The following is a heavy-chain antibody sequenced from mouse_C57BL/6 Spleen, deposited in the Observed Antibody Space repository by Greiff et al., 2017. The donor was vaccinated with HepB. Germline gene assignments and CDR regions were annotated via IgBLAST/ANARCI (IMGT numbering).Heavy chain of an antibody. V-gene: IGHV5-9-1*02. D-gene: IGHD3-3*01. CDR2: ISSGGDYI. Sequence: VQLKESGEGLVKPGGSLKLSCAASGFTFSSYAMSWVRQTPEKRLEWVAYISSGGDYIYYADTVKGRFTISRDNARNTLYLQMSSLKSEDTAMYYCTRDRRDGGFAYWGQGTLVTVSA. CDR1: GFTFSSYA. J-gene: IGHJ3*01. CDR3: TRDRRDGGFAY.